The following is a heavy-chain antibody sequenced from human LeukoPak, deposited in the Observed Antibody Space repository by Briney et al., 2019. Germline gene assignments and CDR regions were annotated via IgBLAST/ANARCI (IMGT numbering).Heavy chain of an antibody. CDR1: GFTLNFYT. D-gene: IGHD3-22*01. CDR2: ISSSSSYI. J-gene: IGHJ4*02. CDR3: ARSLWYYDSSGYGY. Sequence: GGSLRLSCAASGFTLNFYTINWVRQAPGKGLEWVSSISSSSSYIYYADSVKGRFTISRDNAKNSLYLQMNSLRAEDTAVYYCARSLWYYDSSGYGYWGQGTLVTVSS. V-gene: IGHV3-21*01.